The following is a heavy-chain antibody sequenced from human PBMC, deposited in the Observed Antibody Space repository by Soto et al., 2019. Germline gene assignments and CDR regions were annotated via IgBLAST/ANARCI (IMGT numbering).Heavy chain of an antibody. CDR2: VNHSGST. CDR1: GYSISSGYY. Sequence: PSETLSLTCAVSGYSISSGYYWSWIRQPPGKGLEWIGEVNHSGSTNYNPSLKSRVTISVDTSKNQFSLKLSSVTAADTAVYYCARGPLAVAGTYLGYWGQGTLVTVSS. V-gene: IGHV4-34*01. D-gene: IGHD6-19*01. J-gene: IGHJ4*02. CDR3: ARGPLAVAGTYLGY.